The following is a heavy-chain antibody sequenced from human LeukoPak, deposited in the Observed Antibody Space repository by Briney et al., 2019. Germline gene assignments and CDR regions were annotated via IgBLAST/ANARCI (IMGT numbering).Heavy chain of an antibody. CDR2: IYYSGST. V-gene: IGHV4-39*07. CDR3: ARALYAFDI. J-gene: IGHJ3*02. Sequence: SETLSLTCTVSGGSISSSSYYWGWIRQPPGKGLEWIGSIYYSGSTYYNPSLKSRVTISVDTSKNQFSLKLSSVTAADAAVYYCARALYAFDIWGQGTMVTVSS. CDR1: GGSISSSSYY.